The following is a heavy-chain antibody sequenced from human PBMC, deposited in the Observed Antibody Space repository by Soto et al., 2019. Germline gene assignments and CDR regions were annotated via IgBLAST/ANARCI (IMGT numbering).Heavy chain of an antibody. V-gene: IGHV4-39*01. CDR3: ARHYGAFDP. Sequence: SETLSLTCSVSVGSITSSGYYWGWIRQPPGKGLEWIGSVFYSGNTYHNPSLKSRVITSVDTSKNQFSLKLSSVTAADTAVYYCARHYGAFDPWGQGTLVTVSS. CDR2: VFYSGNT. J-gene: IGHJ5*02. D-gene: IGHD4-17*01. CDR1: VGSITSSGYY.